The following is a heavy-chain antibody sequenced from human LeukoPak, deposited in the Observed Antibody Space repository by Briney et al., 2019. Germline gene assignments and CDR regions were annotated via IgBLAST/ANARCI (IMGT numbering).Heavy chain of an antibody. CDR3: ARRIMITFGGVIVPQGGYFDY. CDR1: GGSFSGYY. D-gene: IGHD3-16*02. J-gene: IGHJ4*02. CDR2: INHSGST. V-gene: IGHV4-34*01. Sequence: PETLSLTCAVYGGSFSGYYWSWIRQPPGKGLEWIGEINHSGSTNYNPSLKSRVTISVDTPKNQFSLKLSSVTAADTAVYYCARRIMITFGGVIVPQGGYFDYWGQGTLVTVSS.